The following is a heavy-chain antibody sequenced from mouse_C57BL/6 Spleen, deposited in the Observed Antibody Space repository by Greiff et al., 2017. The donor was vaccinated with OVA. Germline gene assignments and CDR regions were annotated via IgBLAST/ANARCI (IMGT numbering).Heavy chain of an antibody. CDR1: GFTFSDYG. CDR3: ARRDYGNLGFDY. CDR2: ISSGSSTI. V-gene: IGHV5-17*01. J-gene: IGHJ2*01. D-gene: IGHD2-1*01. Sequence: DVQLVESGGGLVKPGGSLKLSCAASGFTFSDYGMHWVRQAPEKGLEWVAYISSGSSTIYYADTVKGRFTISRDNAKNTLFLQMTSLRSEDTAMYYCARRDYGNLGFDYWGQGTTLTVSS.